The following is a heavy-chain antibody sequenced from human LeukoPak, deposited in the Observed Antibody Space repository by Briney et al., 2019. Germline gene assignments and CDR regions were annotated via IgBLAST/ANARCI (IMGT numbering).Heavy chain of an antibody. CDR3: ARQKAVADYFDY. J-gene: IGHJ4*02. D-gene: IGHD6-19*01. V-gene: IGHV5-51*01. Sequence: GESLNISCKGSGYSFTSYWIGWVRQMPGKGLEWMGIIYPGDSDTRYSPTFQGHVTISADKSISTAYLQWSSLKASDTAMYYCARQKAVADYFDYWGQGTLVTVSS. CDR1: GYSFTSYW. CDR2: IYPGDSDT.